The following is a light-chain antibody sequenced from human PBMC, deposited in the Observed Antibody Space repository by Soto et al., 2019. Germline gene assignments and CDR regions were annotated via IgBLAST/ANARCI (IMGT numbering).Light chain of an antibody. J-gene: IGKJ1*01. CDR2: KAS. Sequence: DIQMTQSPSTLSGSVGDRVTITCRASQTISSWLAWYLQKPGKAPKLLIYKASTLKSGVPSRFSGSGSGTEFTLTISSLQPDDFATYYCQHYNSYSEAVGQGTKVDNK. CDR3: QHYNSYSEA. V-gene: IGKV1-5*03. CDR1: QTISSW.